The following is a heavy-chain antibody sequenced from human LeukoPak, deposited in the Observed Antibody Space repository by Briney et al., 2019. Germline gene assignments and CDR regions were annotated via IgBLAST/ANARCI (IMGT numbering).Heavy chain of an antibody. CDR3: TRDGRVAYEMDV. J-gene: IGHJ6*02. CDR1: GFTFSNYG. Sequence: GRSLRLSCAASGFTFSNYGMHWVRQAPGKGLEWVSYISPGTIYYADSVKGRFTISRDNAKNSLYLQMNSLRAEDTAVYYCTRDGRVAYEMDVWGQGTTVTVSS. CDR2: ISPGTI. V-gene: IGHV3-48*01. D-gene: IGHD2-15*01.